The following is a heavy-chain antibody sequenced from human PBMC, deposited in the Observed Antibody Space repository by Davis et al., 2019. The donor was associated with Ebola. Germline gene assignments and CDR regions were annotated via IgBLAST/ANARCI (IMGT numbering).Heavy chain of an antibody. D-gene: IGHD5-12*01. CDR1: GFIFRDYE. CDR2: VGNSVDEI. Sequence: GESLKISCEASGFIFRDYEMNWVRQTPRKGLEWVAFVGNSVDEIHYAASVKGRFTASRDNARHSLFLQMNDLKLEDTGFYYCVPGTWIRGQGMRVTVSA. V-gene: IGHV3-48*03. CDR3: VPGTWI. J-gene: IGHJ4*02.